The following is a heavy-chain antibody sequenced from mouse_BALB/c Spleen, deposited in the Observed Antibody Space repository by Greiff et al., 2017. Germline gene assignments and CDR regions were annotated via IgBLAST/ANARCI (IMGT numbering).Heavy chain of an antibody. V-gene: IGHV5-9-4*01. CDR1: GFTFSGYA. J-gene: IGHJ4*01. Sequence: EVKLVESGGGLVKPGGSLKLSCAASGFTFSGYAMHWVRQSPGRGLGWGAEISGGGSSTSYPDTVTGRFTTSRDNAKNTLYLEMSSLRSEDTAMYYCARVTTKAMDYWGQGTSVTVSS. CDR2: ISGGGSST. CDR3: ARVTTKAMDY. D-gene: IGHD2-12*01.